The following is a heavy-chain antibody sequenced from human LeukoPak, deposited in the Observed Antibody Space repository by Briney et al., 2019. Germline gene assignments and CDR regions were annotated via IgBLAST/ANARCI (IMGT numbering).Heavy chain of an antibody. D-gene: IGHD6-13*01. CDR1: GFTVDSNY. Sequence: QSGGSLRLSCAASGFTVDSNYLSWVRQAPGMGLEWVSAISGSGAGTYYADSVKGRLTISRDNSKNTLYLQMNSLRAEDTAIYYCAKDFRYSSSWHRGFDYWGQGTLVTVSS. V-gene: IGHV3-23*01. CDR3: AKDFRYSSSWHRGFDY. CDR2: ISGSGAGT. J-gene: IGHJ4*02.